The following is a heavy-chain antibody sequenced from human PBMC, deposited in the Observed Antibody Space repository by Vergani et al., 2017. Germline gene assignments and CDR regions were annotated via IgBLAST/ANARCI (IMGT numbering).Heavy chain of an antibody. Sequence: QVQLVQSGAEVKKPGSSVKVSCKASGGTFSSYAISWVRQAPGQGLEWMGRIIPILGTANYAQKFQGRVTITADESTSTAYMELSSLRSEDTAVYYCAGDGVKQWLVGDDAFDIWGQGTMVTVSS. CDR3: AGDGVKQWLVGDDAFDI. D-gene: IGHD6-19*01. J-gene: IGHJ3*02. V-gene: IGHV1-69*11. CDR1: GGTFSSYA. CDR2: IIPILGTA.